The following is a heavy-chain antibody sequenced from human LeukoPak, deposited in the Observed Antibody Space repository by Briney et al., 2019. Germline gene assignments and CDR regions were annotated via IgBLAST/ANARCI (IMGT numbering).Heavy chain of an antibody. J-gene: IGHJ6*02. D-gene: IGHD6-19*01. CDR2: MSYDGANK. Sequence: PGGSLRLSCAASGFKFNTYAMHWVRQAPGKGLEWAAVMSYDGANKFHADSVKGRFTISRDNSRNILFLQMNSLRPEDTAVYYCARGPRNSSGWDYYHYAMDVWGQGTTVTVSS. CDR3: ARGPRNSSGWDYYHYAMDV. CDR1: GFKFNTYA. V-gene: IGHV3-30-3*01.